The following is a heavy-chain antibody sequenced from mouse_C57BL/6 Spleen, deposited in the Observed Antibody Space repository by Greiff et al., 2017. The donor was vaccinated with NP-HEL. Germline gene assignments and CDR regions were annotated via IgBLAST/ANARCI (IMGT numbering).Heavy chain of an antibody. CDR1: GYTFTDYY. Sequence: EVQLQQSGPELVKPGASVKISCKASGYTFTDYYMNWVKQSHGKSLEWIGDINPNNGGTSYSQKFKGKATLTVDKSSRTAYMELRSLTSEDSAVYYCARGFYYGSSLDYWGQGTTLTVSS. J-gene: IGHJ2*01. D-gene: IGHD1-1*01. CDR2: INPNNGGT. CDR3: ARGFYYGSSLDY. V-gene: IGHV1-26*01.